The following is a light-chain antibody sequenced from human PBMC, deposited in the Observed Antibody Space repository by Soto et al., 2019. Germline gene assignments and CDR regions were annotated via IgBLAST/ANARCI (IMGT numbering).Light chain of an antibody. V-gene: IGKV3-20*01. CDR3: QQYTDPPTT. CDR1: QTVSSNY. J-gene: IGKJ5*01. CDR2: GDS. Sequence: EIILTQSPDTLSLSPGERATLSCRASQTVSSNYLAWCQQRPGQAPMLLIYGDSTRAAGIPDRFSGSVSGTDFTLTITSLEPEDSAVYFCQQYTDPPTTFGQGTRLEIK.